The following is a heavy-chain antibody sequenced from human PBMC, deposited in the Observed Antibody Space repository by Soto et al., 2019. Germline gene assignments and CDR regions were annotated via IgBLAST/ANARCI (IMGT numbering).Heavy chain of an antibody. CDR2: ISATGGDT. CDR1: GFTFSSSD. CDR3: TKRRVWGEIDS. V-gene: IGHV3-23*01. J-gene: IGHJ4*02. D-gene: IGHD3-16*01. Sequence: QSGGSLRLSCAASGFTFSSSDMRWVRQAPGKGLEWVSTISATGGDTYYADSVKGRFTISRDNSNNTLYLQMNSLRAEDTAMYYCTKRRVWGEIDSWGQGTRVTVSS.